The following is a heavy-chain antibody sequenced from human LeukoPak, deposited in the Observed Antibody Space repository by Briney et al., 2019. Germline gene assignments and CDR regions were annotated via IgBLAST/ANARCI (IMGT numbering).Heavy chain of an antibody. CDR3: ARDRGDDINWFDH. CDR2: INPNSGGT. V-gene: IGHV1-2*02. J-gene: IGHJ5*02. Sequence: GASVKVSCKASGYTFTGYYMHWVRQAPGQGLEWMGWINPNSGGTNYAQKLQGRVTMTRDTSISTAYMELSRLRSDDTAVYYCARDRGDDINWFDHWGQGTLVTVSS. CDR1: GYTFTGYY. D-gene: IGHD3-9*01.